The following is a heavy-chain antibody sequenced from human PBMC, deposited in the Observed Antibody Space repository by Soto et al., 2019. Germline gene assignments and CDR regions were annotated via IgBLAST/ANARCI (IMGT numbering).Heavy chain of an antibody. D-gene: IGHD3-3*01. J-gene: IGHJ6*02. Sequence: SGPTLVNPTQTLTLTCTFSGFSLSTSGVGVGWIRQPPGKALEWLALIYWNDDKRYSPSLKSRHTITKDTSKNQVVLTMTNMDPVDTATYYCAHRGKYDFWSGYYAHYYYGMDVWGQGTTVTVSS. CDR3: AHRGKYDFWSGYYAHYYYGMDV. CDR1: GFSLSTSGVG. CDR2: IYWNDDK. V-gene: IGHV2-5*01.